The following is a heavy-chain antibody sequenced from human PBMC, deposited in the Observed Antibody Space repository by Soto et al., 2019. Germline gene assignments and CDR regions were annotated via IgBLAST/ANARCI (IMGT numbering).Heavy chain of an antibody. CDR2: ISAYNGNT. V-gene: IGHV1-18*01. J-gene: IGHJ6*02. CDR3: ARGSRITIFGVGAGGMDV. Sequence: GASVKVSCKASGYTFTSYGISWVRQAPGQGLERKGWISAYNGNTNYAQKLQGRVTMTTDTSTSTAYMELRSLRSDDTAVYYCARGSRITIFGVGAGGMDVWGQGTTVTVSS. D-gene: IGHD3-3*01. CDR1: GYTFTSYG.